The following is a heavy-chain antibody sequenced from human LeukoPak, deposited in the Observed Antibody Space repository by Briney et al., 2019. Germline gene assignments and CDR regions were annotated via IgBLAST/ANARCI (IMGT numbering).Heavy chain of an antibody. D-gene: IGHD2-2*01. J-gene: IGHJ4*02. V-gene: IGHV1-24*01. CDR3: ATDIAGERLDCSSTSCYVVDY. CDR1: GYTLTELS. Sequence: ASVKVSCKVSGYTLTELSMHWVQQAPGKGLEWMGGFDPEDGETIYAQKFQGRVTMTEDTSTDTAYMELSSLRSEDTAVYYCATDIAGERLDCSSTSCYVVDYWGQGTLVTVSS. CDR2: FDPEDGET.